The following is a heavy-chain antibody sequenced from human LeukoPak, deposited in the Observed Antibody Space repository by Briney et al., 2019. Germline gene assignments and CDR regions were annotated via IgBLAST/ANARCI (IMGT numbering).Heavy chain of an antibody. V-gene: IGHV4-59*01. CDR2: IYYSGST. J-gene: IGHJ4*02. CDR3: ARDIGSSAPN. D-gene: IGHD6-6*01. CDR1: GGSISSYY. Sequence: SETLSLTCTVSGGSISSYYWSWIQQPPGKGLEWIGYIYYSGSTNYNPSLKSRVTISVDTSKNQFSLKLSSVTAADTAVYYCARDIGSSAPNWGQGTLVTVSS.